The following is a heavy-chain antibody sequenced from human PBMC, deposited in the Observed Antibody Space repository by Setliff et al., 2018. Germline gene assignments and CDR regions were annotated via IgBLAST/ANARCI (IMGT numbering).Heavy chain of an antibody. D-gene: IGHD3-10*01. J-gene: IGHJ6*03. CDR3: ARAYYYASGNSHNYYMDV. CDR2: FYHSESM. V-gene: IGHV4-59*08. CDR1: GGSISSSY. Sequence: TLSLTCNVSGGSISSSYWSWIRQSPGKGLEWIGYFYHSESMSYNPSLKGRVTMPANTSKNQVSLKLTSVSAADTAVYYCARAYYYASGNSHNYYMDVWGKGIAVTVSS.